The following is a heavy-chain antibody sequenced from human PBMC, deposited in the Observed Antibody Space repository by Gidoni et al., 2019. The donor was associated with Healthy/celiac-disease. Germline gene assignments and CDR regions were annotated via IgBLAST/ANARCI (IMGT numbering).Heavy chain of an antibody. CDR1: GFPFDEYA. CDR2: ISWNSGSI. CDR3: AKDMRQGLELRSDWFDP. J-gene: IGHJ5*02. Sequence: EVQLVESGGGLVQPGRSLRLSCAASGFPFDEYAMHWVRQAPGKGLEWVSGISWNSGSIGYADSVKGRFTIARDNAKNSLYLQMNSLRAEDTALYYCAKDMRQGLELRSDWFDPWGQGTLVTVSS. D-gene: IGHD1-7*01. V-gene: IGHV3-9*01.